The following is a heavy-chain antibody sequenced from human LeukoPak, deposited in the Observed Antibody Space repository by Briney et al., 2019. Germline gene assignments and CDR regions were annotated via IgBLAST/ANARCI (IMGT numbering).Heavy chain of an antibody. CDR1: GYTFTSYG. CDR2: ISAYNGNT. V-gene: IGHV1-18*01. CDR3: ARDRFVQYYGSESPFDY. J-gene: IGHJ4*02. D-gene: IGHD3-10*01. Sequence: ASVKVSCKASGYTFTSYGISWVRQAPGQGLEWMGWISAYNGNTNYARKLQGRVTMTTDTSTSTAYMELRSLRSDDTAVYYCARDRFVQYYGSESPFDYWGQGTLVTVSS.